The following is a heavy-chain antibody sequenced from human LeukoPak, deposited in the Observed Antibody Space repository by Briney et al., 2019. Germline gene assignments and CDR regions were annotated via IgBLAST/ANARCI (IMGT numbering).Heavy chain of an antibody. CDR3: AKRVPAAAGTRCDY. Sequence: PGGSLRLSCAASGFTFINYAMSWVRQAPGKGLEWVSAISGGGGSTYYADSVKGRFTISRDNSKNTPYLKMNSPRAEDAAIYYCAKRVPAAAGTRCDYWGQGTLVTVSS. D-gene: IGHD6-13*01. V-gene: IGHV3-23*01. CDR2: ISGGGGST. J-gene: IGHJ4*02. CDR1: GFTFINYA.